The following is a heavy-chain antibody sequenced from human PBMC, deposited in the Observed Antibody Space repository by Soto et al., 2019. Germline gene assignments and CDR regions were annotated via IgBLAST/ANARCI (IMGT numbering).Heavy chain of an antibody. Sequence: PSETLSLTCAIYGASLGGFHWTWLRQAPGKGLERIGELIHGGSTNYNPSLKGRVSFSLDTSKNQFSLHLMSVTAADTAVYYCARSPLGYDYVRQTWREVGDSFDIWGRGTLVTV. V-gene: IGHV4-34*12. CDR1: GASLGGFH. CDR3: ARSPLGYDYVRQTWREVGDSFDI. D-gene: IGHD3-16*01. CDR2: LIHGGST. J-gene: IGHJ3*02.